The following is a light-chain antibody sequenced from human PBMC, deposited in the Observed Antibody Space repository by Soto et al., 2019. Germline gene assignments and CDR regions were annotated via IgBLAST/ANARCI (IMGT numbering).Light chain of an antibody. CDR2: EGN. CDR1: SSDVGSYNL. Sequence: QSALTQPASVSGSPGQSITISCTGTSSDVGSYNLVSWYQQHPGKAPKLMIYEGNKRPSGVSNRFSGSKSANTASLTISGLQTEAEADYYCGSYAGTNTVVFGTGTKLTVL. J-gene: IGLJ1*01. V-gene: IGLV2-23*01. CDR3: GSYAGTNTVV.